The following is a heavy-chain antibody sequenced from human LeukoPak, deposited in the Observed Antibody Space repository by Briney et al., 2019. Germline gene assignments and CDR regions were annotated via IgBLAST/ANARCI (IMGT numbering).Heavy chain of an antibody. Sequence: SETLSLTCTVSGGSISSDGYYWNWIRQPPGKGLEWIGYIYPSGTTYYNPSLKSRVTISVDRSKNQFSLKLSSVTAADTAVYYCATSVYYYDSSGYYLYFQYWGQGTLVTVSS. J-gene: IGHJ1*01. CDR1: GGSISSDGYY. CDR3: ATSVYYYDSSGYYLYFQY. D-gene: IGHD3-22*01. V-gene: IGHV4-30-2*01. CDR2: IYPSGTT.